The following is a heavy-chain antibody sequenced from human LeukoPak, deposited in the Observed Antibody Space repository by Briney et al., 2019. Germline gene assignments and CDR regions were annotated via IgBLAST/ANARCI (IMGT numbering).Heavy chain of an antibody. CDR2: IYHSGST. CDR3: ARARIVVVNPPSFDY. CDR1: GGSISSGGYY. D-gene: IGHD3-22*01. J-gene: IGHJ4*02. Sequence: PSQTLSLTCTVSGGSISSGGYYWSWIRQPPGKGLEWIGYIYHSGSTYYNPSLKSRVTISVDRSKNQFSLKLSSVTAADTAVYYCARARIVVVNPPSFDYWGQGTLVTVSS. V-gene: IGHV4-30-2*01.